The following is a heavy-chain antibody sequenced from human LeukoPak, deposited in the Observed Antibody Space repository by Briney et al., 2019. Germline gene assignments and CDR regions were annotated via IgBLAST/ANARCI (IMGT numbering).Heavy chain of an antibody. J-gene: IGHJ4*02. CDR3: AKDRIRDGSGSYVEKDGFDY. D-gene: IGHD3-10*01. V-gene: IGHV3-30*18. CDR1: GFTFSSYG. CDR2: ISYDGSNK. Sequence: PGGSLRLSCAASGFTFSSYGMHWVRQAPGKGLEWVAVISYDGSNKYYADSVKGQFTISRDNSKNTLYLQMNSLRAEDTAVYYCAKDRIRDGSGSYVEKDGFDYWGQGTLVTVSS.